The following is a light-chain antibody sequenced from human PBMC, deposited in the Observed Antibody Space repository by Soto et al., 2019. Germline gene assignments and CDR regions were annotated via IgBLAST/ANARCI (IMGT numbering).Light chain of an antibody. Sequence: IVLSQSPGTLSLSQGERATLSCRASQSVSSYLAWYQQRPGQAPRLLIYDASNRATGIPDRFSGSGSGTDFTLTISRLEPEDFEVYYCQQYGNSPFTFGGGTKVDIK. V-gene: IGKV3-20*01. CDR1: QSVSSY. J-gene: IGKJ4*01. CDR2: DAS. CDR3: QQYGNSPFT.